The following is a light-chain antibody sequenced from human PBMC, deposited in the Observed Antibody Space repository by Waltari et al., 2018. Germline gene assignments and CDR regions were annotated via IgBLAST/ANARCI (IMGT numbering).Light chain of an antibody. V-gene: IGKV3-11*01. CDR2: DAS. CDR1: QSVSSY. J-gene: IGKJ3*01. Sequence: IVLTQSPATLSLSPGERATLSCRASQSVSSYLAWYQQKPGQAPRLLIYDASNSATGIPARFSGSGSGTDFTLTISSLEPEDFAVYYCQQRSLFGPGTKVDIK. CDR3: QQRSL.